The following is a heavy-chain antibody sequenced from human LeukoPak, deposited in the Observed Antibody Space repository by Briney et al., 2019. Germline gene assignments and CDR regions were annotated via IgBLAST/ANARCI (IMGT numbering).Heavy chain of an antibody. D-gene: IGHD2-2*01. CDR1: GYTFTGYY. CDR3: ARAPYCSSTSCYDFDY. Sequence: APVKVSCKASGYTFTGYYMHWVRQAPGQGLEWMGWINPNSGGTNYAQKFQGRVTMTRDTSITTAYMELSRLRSDDTAVYYCARAPYCSSTSCYDFDYWGQGTLVTVSS. V-gene: IGHV1-2*02. CDR2: INPNSGGT. J-gene: IGHJ4*02.